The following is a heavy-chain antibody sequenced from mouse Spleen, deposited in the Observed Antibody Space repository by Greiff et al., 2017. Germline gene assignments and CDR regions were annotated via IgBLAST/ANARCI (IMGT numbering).Heavy chain of an antibody. CDR2: ISYDGSN. J-gene: IGHJ4*01. V-gene: IGHV3-6*01. CDR3: AREGGNYVRAMDY. CDR1: GYSITSGYY. D-gene: IGHD2-1*01. Sequence: ESGPGLVKPSQSLSLTCSVTGYSITSGYYWNWIRQFPGNKLEWMGYISYDGSNNYNPSLKNRISITRDTSKNQFFLKLNSVTTEDTATYYCAREGGNYVRAMDYWGQGTSVTVSS.